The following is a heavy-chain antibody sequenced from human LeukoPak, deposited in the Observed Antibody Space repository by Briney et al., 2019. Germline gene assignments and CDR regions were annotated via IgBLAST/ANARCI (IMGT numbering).Heavy chain of an antibody. J-gene: IGHJ4*02. CDR3: TKFDYAAFEY. Sequence: GGSLRLSCAASRFTFSNAWMSWVRQAPGKGLEWVGRIKSKTNGGTTDYAAPVKGRFTISRDDSKNTLYLQMNSLKTEDTAVYYCTKFDYAAFEYWGQGALVTVSS. D-gene: IGHD4-17*01. CDR2: IKSKTNGGTT. V-gene: IGHV3-15*01. CDR1: RFTFSNAW.